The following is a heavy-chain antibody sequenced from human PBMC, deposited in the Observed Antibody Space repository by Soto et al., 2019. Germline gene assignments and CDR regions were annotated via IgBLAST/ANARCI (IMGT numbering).Heavy chain of an antibody. CDR1: GGSFTSNNW. CDR2: ISRTGST. J-gene: IGHJ4*01. CDR3: ESHDPGTSVDY. D-gene: IGHD1-7*01. V-gene: IGHV4-4*02. Sequence: SETLSRTCAVSGGSFTSNNWWTWVRQPPRQGLEWIGAISRTGSTNYNPSLKSRVTTTLDKSENQLSPKETSLTAADTAVYHFESHDPGTSVDYWGQGTLVTVSS.